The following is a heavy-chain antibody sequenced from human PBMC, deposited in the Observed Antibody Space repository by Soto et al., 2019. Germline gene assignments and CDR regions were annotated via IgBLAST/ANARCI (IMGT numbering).Heavy chain of an antibody. D-gene: IGHD3-3*01. CDR2: IYTVGST. J-gene: IGHJ4*01. CDR3: ARSPLTQCLVKFYP. V-gene: IGHV4-4*07. CDR1: GGSLSNYY. Sequence: SETLSLTCTVSGGSLSNYYWSWIRQPAGKALEWIGRIYTVGSTNYNPSLKSRVTMSIDTSKNQFSLRLTSATAADTAFSCSARSPLTQCLVKFYPWGQGSLVTVSP.